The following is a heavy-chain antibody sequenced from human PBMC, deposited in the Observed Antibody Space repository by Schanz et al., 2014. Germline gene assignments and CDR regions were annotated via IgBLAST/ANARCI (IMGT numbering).Heavy chain of an antibody. V-gene: IGHV3-23*01. J-gene: IGHJ3*02. CDR1: GFNFNTYA. D-gene: IGHD3-10*01. CDR3: AKDFFIGVARGVIISHDAIDI. Sequence: EVQLLESGGGLAQPGGSLRLACAASGFNFNTYAMSWVRQAPGKGLEWVSGLTEGGGGTYYTDAVKGRFTISRDSSNNTVYLQMNTLRAEDTAVYYCAKDFFIGVARGVIISHDAIDIWGQGTKVTVSS. CDR2: LTEGGGGT.